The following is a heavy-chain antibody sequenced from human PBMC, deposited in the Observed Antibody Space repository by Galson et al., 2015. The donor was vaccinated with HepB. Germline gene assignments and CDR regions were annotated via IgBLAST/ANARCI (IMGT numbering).Heavy chain of an antibody. CDR3: ARMVKILTGYYKGTYYYGMDV. J-gene: IGHJ6*02. Sequence: PALVKPTQPLTLTCTFSGFSLSTRGMCVTWIRQSPGKALEWLALINWDDDKYYNSSLRTRLAISKDTSKNQVVLTMTNMEPVDTATFYCARMVKILTGYYKGTYYYGMDVWGQGTKVTVSS. D-gene: IGHD3-9*01. V-gene: IGHV2-70*01. CDR1: GFSLSTRGMC. CDR2: INWDDDK.